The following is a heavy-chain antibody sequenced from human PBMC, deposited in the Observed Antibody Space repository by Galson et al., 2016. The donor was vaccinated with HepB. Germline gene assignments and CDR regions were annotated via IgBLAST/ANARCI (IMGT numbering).Heavy chain of an antibody. CDR1: GDSISSGDNY. D-gene: IGHD2-2*01. CDR2: ICYSGST. J-gene: IGHJ5*02. Sequence: TLSLTCTVSGDSISSGDNYWSWIRQHPGKVLEWIGYICYSGSTYYNPSLKSRVTISVDTSKNQFSLKLSSVTAADTAVYYCARVRDCTSTNCYCFDPWGQGTLVTVSS. V-gene: IGHV4-31*03. CDR3: ARVRDCTSTNCYCFDP.